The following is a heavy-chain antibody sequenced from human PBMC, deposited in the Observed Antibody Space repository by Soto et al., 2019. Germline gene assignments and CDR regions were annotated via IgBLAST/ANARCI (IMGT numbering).Heavy chain of an antibody. J-gene: IGHJ3*02. Sequence: QVQLQQWGAGLLKPSETLSLTCAVYGGSFSGYYWSWIRQPPGKGLEWIGEINHSGSTNYNPSLKSRVTISVDTSKNQFSLKLSSVTAADTAVYYCASLSVLEWLLSTPLDAFDIWGQGTMVTVSS. CDR1: GGSFSGYY. CDR3: ASLSVLEWLLSTPLDAFDI. CDR2: INHSGST. D-gene: IGHD3-3*01. V-gene: IGHV4-34*01.